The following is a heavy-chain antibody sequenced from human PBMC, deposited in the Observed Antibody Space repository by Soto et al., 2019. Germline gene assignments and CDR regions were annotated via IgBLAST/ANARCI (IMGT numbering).Heavy chain of an antibody. CDR2: IYYSGST. V-gene: IGHV4-61*01. CDR3: ARGYSSSWYFYGMDV. CDR1: GGSVSSGSYS. J-gene: IGHJ6*02. D-gene: IGHD6-13*01. Sequence: QVQLQESGPGLVKPSETLSLTCTVSGGSVSSGSYSWSWIRQPPGKGLEWIGYIYYSGSTNYNPSLKSRVTRAVDTSKNQFSLKRSSVTAADTAVYYCARGYSSSWYFYGMDVWGQGTTVTVSS.